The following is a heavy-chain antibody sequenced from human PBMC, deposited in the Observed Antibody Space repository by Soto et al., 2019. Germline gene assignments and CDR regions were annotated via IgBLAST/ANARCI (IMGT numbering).Heavy chain of an antibody. V-gene: IGHV5-10-1*01. CDR3: ASRVSKKQMVQVDGMDV. Sequence: PGESLKISCKGSGYSFTSYWISWVRQMPGKGLEWMGRIDPSDSYTNYSPSFQGHVTISADKSISTAYLQWSSLKASDTAMYYCASRVSKKQMVQVDGMDVWGQGNTVTVSS. J-gene: IGHJ6*02. D-gene: IGHD6-13*01. CDR1: GYSFTSYW. CDR2: IDPSDSYT.